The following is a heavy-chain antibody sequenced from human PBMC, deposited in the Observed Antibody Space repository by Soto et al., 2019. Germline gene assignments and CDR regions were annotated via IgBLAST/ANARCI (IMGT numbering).Heavy chain of an antibody. CDR3: AKEGSSWPFDY. CDR2: ISGGGGST. J-gene: IGHJ4*02. D-gene: IGHD6-13*01. V-gene: IGHV3-23*01. CDR1: GFPFGPYA. Sequence: GGSLRLSCEASGFPFGPYAMSWVRQAPGKGLEWVSGISGGGGSTYYADSVKGRFTVSRDNSKNTLFLQMNSLRAEDTAVYYCAKEGSSWPFDYWGQGTLVTVSS.